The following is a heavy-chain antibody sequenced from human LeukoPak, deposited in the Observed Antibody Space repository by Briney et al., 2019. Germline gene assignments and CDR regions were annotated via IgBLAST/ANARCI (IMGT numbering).Heavy chain of an antibody. D-gene: IGHD3-9*01. J-gene: IGHJ4*02. CDR1: GFTFSSYA. CDR2: ISYDGSNK. Sequence: GGSLRLSCAASGFTFSSYAMHWVRQAPGKGLEWVAVISYDGSNKYYADSVKGRSTISRDNSKNTLYLQMNSLRAEDTAVYYCARPLTGYYNLPGDYFDYWGQGTLVTVSS. CDR3: ARPLTGYYNLPGDYFDY. V-gene: IGHV3-30-3*01.